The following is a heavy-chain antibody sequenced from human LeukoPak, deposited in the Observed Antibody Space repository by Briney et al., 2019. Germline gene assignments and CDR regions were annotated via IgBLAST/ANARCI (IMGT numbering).Heavy chain of an antibody. Sequence: GGPLRLSCSASGFPFSSYAMHWVRQAPGKGLEYVSAISDSGGSTYYADSVKGRFTISRDNSKNTLYLQMSSLRSEDTAVYYCARDRFGGYYYGMDVWGQGTTVTVSS. CDR3: ARDRFGGYYYGMDV. CDR1: GFPFSSYA. D-gene: IGHD3-3*01. CDR2: ISDSGGST. V-gene: IGHV3-64D*09. J-gene: IGHJ6*02.